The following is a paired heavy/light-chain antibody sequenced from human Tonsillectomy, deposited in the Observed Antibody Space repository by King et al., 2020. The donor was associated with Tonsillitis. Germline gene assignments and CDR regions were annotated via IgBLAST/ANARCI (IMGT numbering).Heavy chain of an antibody. V-gene: IGHV5-10-1*03. CDR3: ASHGYYSLGTYLEEISQFDY. J-gene: IGHJ4*02. CDR2: IDPSDSYR. Sequence: EVQLVQSGAEVKKPGESLRISCKGSGYNFTGYWISWVRQVPGKGLEWMGRIDPSDSYRDYGPSFQGHVTISVDKPISTAYLHWSNLKASDTAMYYCASHGYYSLGTYLEEISQFDYWGQGTLVTVSS. D-gene: IGHD2-15*01. CDR1: GYNFTGYW.
Light chain of an antibody. CDR3: QQTHGIPHS. J-gene: IGKJ2*01. V-gene: IGKV1-39*01. Sequence: DIQMTQSPSSLSASVGDRVTITCRASQSISGYLNWFQQRPGKAPKLLICAASSLQSGVPSRFSGHGYGTDFTLTISGLQPEDFATYYCQQTHGIPHSFGQGTTLDIK. CDR1: QSISGY. CDR2: AAS.